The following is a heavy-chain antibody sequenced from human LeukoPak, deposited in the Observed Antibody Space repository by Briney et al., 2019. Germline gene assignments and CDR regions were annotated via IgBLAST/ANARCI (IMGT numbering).Heavy chain of an antibody. CDR1: GGSFSGYY. V-gene: IGHV4-34*01. J-gene: IGHJ6*03. Sequence: SETLSLTCAVYGGSFSGYYWSWIRQPPGKGLEWIGEINHSGSTNYNPSLKSRVTISVDTSKNQFSLKLSSVTGADTAVYYCARHMVRGVTPYYMDVWGKGTTVTVSS. D-gene: IGHD3-10*01. CDR3: ARHMVRGVTPYYMDV. CDR2: INHSGST.